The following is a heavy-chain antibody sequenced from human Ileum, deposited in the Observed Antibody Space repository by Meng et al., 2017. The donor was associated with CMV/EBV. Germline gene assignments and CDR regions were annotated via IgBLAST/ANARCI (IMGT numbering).Heavy chain of an antibody. Sequence: SGGTFSNYAVSWVRQAPGQGLEWMGGIIPILDVTNYAQTVQGRVTITADKSTSTVYMELSSLRSDDTALYYCARGGFWLGYYSWFDPWGQGTLVTVSS. D-gene: IGHD3-3*01. CDR2: IIPILDVT. V-gene: IGHV1-69*10. CDR3: ARGGFWLGYYSWFDP. CDR1: GGTFSNYA. J-gene: IGHJ5*02.